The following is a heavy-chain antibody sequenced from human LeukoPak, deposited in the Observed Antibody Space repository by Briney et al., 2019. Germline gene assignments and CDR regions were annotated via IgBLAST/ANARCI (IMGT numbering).Heavy chain of an antibody. CDR2: INHSGST. V-gene: IGHV4-34*01. Sequence: PSETLSLTCAVYGGSFSGYYWSWLRQPPGKGLEWIGEINHSGSTNYNPSLKSRVTISVDTSKNQFSLKLSSVTAADTAVYYCARGRWYGTKNYFDYWGQGTLVTVSS. CDR3: ARGRWYGTKNYFDY. D-gene: IGHD6-13*01. J-gene: IGHJ4*02. CDR1: GGSFSGYY.